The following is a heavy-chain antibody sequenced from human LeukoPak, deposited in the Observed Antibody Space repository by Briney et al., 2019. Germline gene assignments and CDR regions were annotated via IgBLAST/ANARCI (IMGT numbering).Heavy chain of an antibody. V-gene: IGHV3-7*01. CDR1: GFTFSSSW. CDR3: ATYIVGPTLDY. CDR2: INGDGGEI. D-gene: IGHD1-26*01. J-gene: IGHJ4*02. Sequence: GGSLRLSCAASGFTFSSSWMTWVRQAPGKGLEWVASINGDGGEIHYVDSVKGRFTISRDNARNSFYLQLNSLRAEDTALYYCATYIVGPTLDYWGQGALVTVSS.